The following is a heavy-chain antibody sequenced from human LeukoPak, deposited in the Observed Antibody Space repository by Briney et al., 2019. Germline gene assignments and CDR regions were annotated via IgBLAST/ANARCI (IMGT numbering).Heavy chain of an antibody. V-gene: IGHV3-30*18. J-gene: IGHJ4*02. CDR1: GFPFTTYG. CDR2: ISYDETIE. CDR3: AKGGPVGYCSGGSCYRSPFDY. Sequence: SGGSLRLSCAASGFPFTTYGMHWVRQAPGKGLEWVAVISYDETIEHYADSVKGRFTISRDNSKNTLYLQMNSLRAEDTAVYYCAKGGPVGYCSGGSCYRSPFDYWGQGTLVTVSS. D-gene: IGHD2-15*01.